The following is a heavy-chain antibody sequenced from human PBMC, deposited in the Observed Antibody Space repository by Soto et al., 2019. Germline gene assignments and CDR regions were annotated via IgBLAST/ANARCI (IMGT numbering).Heavy chain of an antibody. CDR1: GFTFSSYD. CDR2: IGTAGDT. J-gene: IGHJ3*02. V-gene: IGHV3-13*01. CDR3: ARGFPGDYVDAFDI. Sequence: EVQLVESGGGLVQPGGSLRLSCAASGFTFSSYDMHWGRQATGKGLEWVSAIGTAGDTYYPGSVKGRFTISRENAKNYLYLQMNSLRAGDTAVYYCARGFPGDYVDAFDIWGQGTMVTVSS. D-gene: IGHD4-17*01.